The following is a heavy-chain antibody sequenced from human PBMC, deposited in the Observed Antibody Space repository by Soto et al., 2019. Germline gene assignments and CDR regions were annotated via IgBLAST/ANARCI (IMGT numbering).Heavy chain of an antibody. CDR3: ARVDFGGNSYYFDY. CDR1: GFTFSDYG. J-gene: IGHJ4*02. V-gene: IGHV3-33*01. Sequence: LRLSCVASGFTFSDYGIHWVRQAPDKGLEWVAVVWFDGSIQYYGDSVKGRFTISRDNSNNTVDLQMNNLRAEDTAVYYCARVDFGGNSYYFDYWGQGTLVTVSS. D-gene: IGHD1-7*01. CDR2: VWFDGSIQ.